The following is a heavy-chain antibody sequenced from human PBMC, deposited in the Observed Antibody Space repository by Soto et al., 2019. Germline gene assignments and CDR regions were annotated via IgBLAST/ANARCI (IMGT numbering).Heavy chain of an antibody. V-gene: IGHV1-18*01. CDR3: ARDLGQQLVLYYFDY. J-gene: IGHJ4*02. CDR2: ISAYNGNT. CDR1: GYTFTSYG. Sequence: ASVKVSCKASGYTFTSYGISWVRQAPGQGLEWMGWISAYNGNTNYAQKLQGRVTMTTDTSTSTAYMELRSLRSDDTAVYYCARDLGQQLVLYYFDYWGQGTLVTVSS. D-gene: IGHD6-13*01.